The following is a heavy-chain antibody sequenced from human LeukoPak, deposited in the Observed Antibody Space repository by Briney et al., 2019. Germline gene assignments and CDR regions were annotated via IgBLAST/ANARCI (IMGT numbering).Heavy chain of an antibody. J-gene: IGHJ4*02. CDR1: GFIFRNYG. CDR3: AKLYGVLRYFDWLVPLDY. CDR2: ISSRGGGT. D-gene: IGHD3-9*01. V-gene: IGHV3-23*01. Sequence: GGSLRLSCAASGFIFRNYGMNWVRQAPGKGLEWVSGISSRGGGTYYADSVKGRFTISRDNSKNTLYLQMNNLRAEDTAVYYCAKLYGVLRYFDWLVPLDYWGQGTLVTVSS.